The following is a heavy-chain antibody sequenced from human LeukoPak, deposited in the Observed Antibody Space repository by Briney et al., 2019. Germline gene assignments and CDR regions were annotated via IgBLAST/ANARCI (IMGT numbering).Heavy chain of an antibody. CDR1: GYTFTNYG. D-gene: IGHD2-15*01. Sequence: ASVRVSCKASGYTFTNYGIYWVRQAPGQGLEWMAWISAYNGNTNYAQKLQGRVTVTTDTSTSTAYTELRSLRSDDTAIYYCARAEGVVVAAHIDVWGKGTTVTVSS. CDR2: ISAYNGNT. J-gene: IGHJ6*03. V-gene: IGHV1-18*01. CDR3: ARAEGVVVAAHIDV.